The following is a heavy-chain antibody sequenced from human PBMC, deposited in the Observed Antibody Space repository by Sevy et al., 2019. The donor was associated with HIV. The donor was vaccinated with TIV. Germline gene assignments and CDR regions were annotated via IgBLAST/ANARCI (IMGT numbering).Heavy chain of an antibody. CDR2: VYYTGGT. Sequence: SETLSLTCTVSGGSINSDHWNWIRQPPGKGLAGIGYVYYTGGTNYNPSLKNRVTISVDRTKNQFSLKLTSVTAADTAVYYCARRNDFDIWGQGTMVTVSS. CDR1: GGSINSDH. V-gene: IGHV4-59*08. CDR3: ARRNDFDI. J-gene: IGHJ3*02.